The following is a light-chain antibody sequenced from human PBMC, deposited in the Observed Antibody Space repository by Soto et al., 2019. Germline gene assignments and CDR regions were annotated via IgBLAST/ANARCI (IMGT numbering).Light chain of an antibody. J-gene: IGLJ1*01. CDR1: SSNIGAGYD. V-gene: IGLV1-40*01. CDR3: QSYDSSLSGSGV. Sequence: QSVLTQPPSVSGAPGQRVTISCTGSSSNIGAGYDVHWYQQLPGTAPQLLIYANTNRPSGVPDRFSGSQSGTSASLAITGLQAEDEADYYCQSYDSSLSGSGVFGTGTKLTVL. CDR2: ANT.